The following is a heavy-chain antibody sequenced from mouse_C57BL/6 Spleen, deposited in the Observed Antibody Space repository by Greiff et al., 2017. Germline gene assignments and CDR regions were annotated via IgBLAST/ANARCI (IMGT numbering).Heavy chain of an antibody. CDR2: IYPSDSET. D-gene: IGHD2-3*01. Sequence: QVQLQQPGAELVRPGSSVKLSCKASGYTFTSYWMDWVKQRPGQGLEWIGNIYPSDSETHYNQKFKDKATLTVDKSSSTAYMQLSSLTSEASAVYYCAREGDGYSYYFDYWGQGTTLTVSS. CDR1: GYTFTSYW. J-gene: IGHJ2*01. CDR3: AREGDGYSYYFDY. V-gene: IGHV1-61*01.